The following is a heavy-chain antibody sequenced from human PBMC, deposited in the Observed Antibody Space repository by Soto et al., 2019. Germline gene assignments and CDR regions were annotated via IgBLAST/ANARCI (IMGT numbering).Heavy chain of an antibody. CDR2: ISGSGGST. CDR1: GFTFSSDA. J-gene: IGHJ4*02. CDR3: AKHVLGYCSGGSCYSGRDY. V-gene: IGHV3-23*01. D-gene: IGHD2-15*01. Sequence: PGGSLSLSCAASGFTFSSDAMSWVRQAPGKWLEWVSAISGSGGSTYYADSVKGRFTISRDNSKNTLYLQMNSLRAEDTAVYYCAKHVLGYCSGGSCYSGRDYWGQGTLVTVSS.